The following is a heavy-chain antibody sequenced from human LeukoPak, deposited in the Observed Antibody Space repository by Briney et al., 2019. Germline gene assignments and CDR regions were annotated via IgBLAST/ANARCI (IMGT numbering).Heavy chain of an antibody. CDR1: GYTLTELS. V-gene: IGHV1-24*01. Sequence: ASVKVSCKVSGYTLTELSMHWLRQAPGKGLEWMGGFYPEDGETIYAQKFQGRVTMTEDTSTDTAYMELSSLRSEDTAVYYCATVRRARYSSGWPFGGGDYYYYGMDVWGQGTTVTVSS. J-gene: IGHJ6*02. CDR3: ATVRRARYSSGWPFGGGDYYYYGMDV. D-gene: IGHD6-19*01. CDR2: FYPEDGET.